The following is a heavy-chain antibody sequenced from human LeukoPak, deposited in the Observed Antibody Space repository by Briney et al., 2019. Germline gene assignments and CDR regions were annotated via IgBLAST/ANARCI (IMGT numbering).Heavy chain of an antibody. CDR3: ARANWAYYDFWSGPTVDY. Sequence: ASVKVSCKASGYTFTGYYMHWVRQAPGQGLEWMGWINPNSGGTNYAQKFQGRVTMTRDTSISTAYMELSRLRSDDTAVYYCARANWAYYDFWSGPTVDYWGQGTLVTASS. J-gene: IGHJ4*02. CDR2: INPNSGGT. D-gene: IGHD3-3*01. CDR1: GYTFTGYY. V-gene: IGHV1-2*02.